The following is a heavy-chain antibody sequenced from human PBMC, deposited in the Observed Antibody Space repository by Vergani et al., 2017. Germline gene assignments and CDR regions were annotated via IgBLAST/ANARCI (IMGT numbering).Heavy chain of an antibody. Sequence: QVQLVESGGGVVQPGGSLRLSCAASGVSFSSFGMHWVRQAPGKGLEWVSTLSASDRLTYYADSVKGRFTISRDIAKNTLFLHMNSLRTEDTAVYYCAKVSRGEVAGTVGAFDIWGQGTMVTVSS. CDR1: GVSFSSFG. CDR2: LSASDRLT. D-gene: IGHD6-19*01. CDR3: AKVSRGEVAGTVGAFDI. J-gene: IGHJ3*02. V-gene: IGHV3-NL1*01.